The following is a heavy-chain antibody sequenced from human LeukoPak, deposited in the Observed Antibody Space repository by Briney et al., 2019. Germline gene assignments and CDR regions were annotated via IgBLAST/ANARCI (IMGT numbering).Heavy chain of an antibody. CDR2: ISSSSSYT. CDR3: ARRSIAPSEDLDY. CDR1: GFTFSDYY. V-gene: IGHV3-11*06. J-gene: IGHJ4*02. D-gene: IGHD6-6*01. Sequence: PGGSLRLSCAASGFTFSDYYMSWIRQAPGKGLEWVSYISSSSSYTNYADSVKGRFTISRDNAKNSLYLQTNSLRAEDTAVYYCARRSIAPSEDLDYWGQGTLVTVSS.